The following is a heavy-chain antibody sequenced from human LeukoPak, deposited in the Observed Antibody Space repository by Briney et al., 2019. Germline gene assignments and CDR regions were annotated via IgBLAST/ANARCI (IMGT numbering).Heavy chain of an antibody. CDR2: ISWNSGSI. J-gene: IGHJ6*04. CDR3: AELGITMIGGV. Sequence: GRSLKLSCAASGFTFDDYAMHWVRQAPGKGLEWVSGISWNSGSIGYADSVKGRFTISRDNAKNSLYLQMNSLRAEDTAVYYCAELGITMIGGVWGEGTTVAISS. CDR1: GFTFDDYA. D-gene: IGHD3-10*02. V-gene: IGHV3-9*01.